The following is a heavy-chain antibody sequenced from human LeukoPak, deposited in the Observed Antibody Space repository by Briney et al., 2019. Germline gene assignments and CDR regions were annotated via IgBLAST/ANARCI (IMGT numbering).Heavy chain of an antibody. CDR3: ARASYSYDINGWVPFDY. D-gene: IGHD3-22*01. CDR1: GNSISSGDNY. CDR2: IYTSGST. J-gene: IGHJ4*02. Sequence: PSQTLSLTCTVSGNSISSGDNYWSCIRPPAGKGLEWIGRIYTSGSTNYNPSLKSRVTISGDTSKNQFSLRLSSVTAADTAVYYCARASYSYDINGWVPFDYWGQGTLVTVSS. V-gene: IGHV4-61*02.